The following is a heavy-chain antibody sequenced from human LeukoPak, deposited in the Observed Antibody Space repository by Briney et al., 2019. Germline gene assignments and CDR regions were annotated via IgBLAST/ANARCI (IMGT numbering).Heavy chain of an antibody. CDR3: ARRRSVTGNNWFDP. J-gene: IGHJ5*02. CDR1: GFSLGTRGVG. CDR2: IYWDDDK. D-gene: IGHD2-21*02. Sequence: VSGPTLVNPTETLTLTCTVSGFSLGTRGVGVGWIRQPPGKALEWLAIIYWDDDKRYSPSLKSRLTITKDTSKNQVVLTMTNMDPLDTATYYCARRRSVTGNNWFDPWGQGTLVTVSS. V-gene: IGHV2-5*02.